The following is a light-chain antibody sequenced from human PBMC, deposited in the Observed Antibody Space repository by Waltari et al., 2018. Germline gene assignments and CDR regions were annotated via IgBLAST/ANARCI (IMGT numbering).Light chain of an antibody. J-gene: IGLJ3*02. CDR2: RNN. CDR3: ATWDDSLNGWV. CDR1: SSNIGSHT. V-gene: IGLV1-44*01. Sequence: QSVLTQPPSASGTPGQRVTVSCSGSSSNIGSHTVSWYHQLPGTAPKLLIYRNNPRPSGVPDRFSGSKSGPSASLAISGLQSADEADYYCATWDDSLNGWVFGGGTKLTVL.